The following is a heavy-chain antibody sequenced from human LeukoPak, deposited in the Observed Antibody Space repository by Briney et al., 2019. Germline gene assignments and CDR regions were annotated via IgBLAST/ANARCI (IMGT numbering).Heavy chain of an antibody. D-gene: IGHD3-3*01. Sequence: SGGSLRLSCVASGFTFSTHWMSWVRQVPGKGLEWVANIKKDGSAKYYVASVKGRFTISRDNAKKSLYLQMDSLRAEDSAVYYCASGYLDDFWSGHFWGQGTQVTVSS. J-gene: IGHJ4*02. CDR2: IKKDGSAK. V-gene: IGHV3-7*01. CDR1: GFTFSTHW. CDR3: ASGYLDDFWSGHF.